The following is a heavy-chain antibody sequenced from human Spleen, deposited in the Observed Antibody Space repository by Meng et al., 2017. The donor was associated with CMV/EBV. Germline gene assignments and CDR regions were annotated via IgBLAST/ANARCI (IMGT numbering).Heavy chain of an antibody. V-gene: IGHV3-74*03. D-gene: IGHD3-10*01. CDR2: INSDESTT. CDR3: ARGFPYYGSGSALGN. CDR1: GFTFSNYW. J-gene: IGHJ4*02. Sequence: LSLTCAASGFTFSNYWMHWARQVPGKGLVWVSRINSDESTTTYADSVKGRFTVSRDNAKNTLFLQMHSLRAEDTAVYYCARGFPYYGSGSALGNWGQGILVTVSS.